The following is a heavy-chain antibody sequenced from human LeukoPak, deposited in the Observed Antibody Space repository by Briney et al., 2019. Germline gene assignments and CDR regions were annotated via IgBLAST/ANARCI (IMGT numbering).Heavy chain of an antibody. Sequence: SETLSLTCTVAGGSISSYYWSWIRQPAGKGLEWIGRIYTSGSTNYNPSLKSRVTMSVDTSKNQFSLKLSSVTAADTAVYYCAREGDYENWLDPWGQGTLVTVSS. CDR3: AREGDYENWLDP. CDR2: IYTSGST. J-gene: IGHJ5*02. CDR1: GGSISSYY. V-gene: IGHV4-4*07. D-gene: IGHD4-17*01.